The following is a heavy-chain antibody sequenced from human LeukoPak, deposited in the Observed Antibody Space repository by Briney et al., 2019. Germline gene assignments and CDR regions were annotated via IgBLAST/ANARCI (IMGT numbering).Heavy chain of an antibody. J-gene: IGHJ3*01. CDR1: GFIFNNYG. Sequence: GGSLRLSCAASGFIFNNYGMHWVRQAPGKGLEWVAFISYDGSNKYYADSVKGRFTISRDNSKNTLYLQMNSLRAEDTALYYCVRDLDWGAFDVWGQGTMVTVSS. CDR3: VRDLDWGAFDV. CDR2: ISYDGSNK. V-gene: IGHV3-30*12. D-gene: IGHD3/OR15-3a*01.